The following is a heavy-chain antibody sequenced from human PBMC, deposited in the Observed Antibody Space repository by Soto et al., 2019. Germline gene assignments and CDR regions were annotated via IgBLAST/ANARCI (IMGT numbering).Heavy chain of an antibody. CDR1: GDYISGHC. CDR3: TRGAGPAWFDL. V-gene: IGHV4-4*07. J-gene: IGHJ5*02. Sequence: TSETLSLTCTVSGDYISGHCWIWIRQPAGKRREWVGRIHSTGVTSYNPALESRVTMSVDTSNNQSSLNLRSVTAADTAVYYCTRGAGPAWFDLWGQGTQVTVS. CDR2: IHSTGVT.